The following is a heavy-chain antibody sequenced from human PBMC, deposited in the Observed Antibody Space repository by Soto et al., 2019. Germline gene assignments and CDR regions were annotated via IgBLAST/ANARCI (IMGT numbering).Heavy chain of an antibody. J-gene: IGHJ6*02. Sequence: EVQLVESGGGLVQPGGSLRLSCAASGFTVSSNYMSWVRQAPGKGLEWVSVIYSGGSTYYADSVKGRFTISRHNSKNTVYLQMNSLRAEDTDVYYCARDLVLSIRGLSYYFGMDVWGQGTTVTVSS. CDR1: GFTVSSNY. CDR3: ARDLVLSIRGLSYYFGMDV. V-gene: IGHV3-53*04. D-gene: IGHD2-15*01. CDR2: IYSGGST.